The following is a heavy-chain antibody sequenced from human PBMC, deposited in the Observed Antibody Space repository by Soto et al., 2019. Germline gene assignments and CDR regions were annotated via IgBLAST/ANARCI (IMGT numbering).Heavy chain of an antibody. CDR2: ISSSSSYI. Sequence: GSLRLSCAASGFTFSSYSMNWVRQAPGKGLEWVSSISSSSSYIYYADSVKGRFTISRDNAKNSLYLQMNSLRAEDTAVYYCARDRDYYDSSGYYCDYWGQGTLVTVSS. V-gene: IGHV3-21*01. D-gene: IGHD3-22*01. CDR3: ARDRDYYDSSGYYCDY. J-gene: IGHJ4*02. CDR1: GFTFSSYS.